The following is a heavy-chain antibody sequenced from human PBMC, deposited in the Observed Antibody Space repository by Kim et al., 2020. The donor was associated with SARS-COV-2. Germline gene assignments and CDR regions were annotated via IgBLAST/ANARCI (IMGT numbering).Heavy chain of an antibody. CDR3: ARGTEYSSSLVWFDP. J-gene: IGHJ5*02. V-gene: IGHV5-51*01. Sequence: PSFQGQVTISADKSISTAYLQWSSLNASDTAMYYCARGTEYSSSLVWFDPWGQGTLVTVSS. D-gene: IGHD6-6*01.